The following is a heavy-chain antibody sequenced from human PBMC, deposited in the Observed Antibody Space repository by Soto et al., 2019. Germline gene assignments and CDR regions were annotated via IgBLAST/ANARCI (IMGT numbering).Heavy chain of an antibody. CDR3: ARDRGKETSIDY. J-gene: IGHJ4*02. D-gene: IGHD3-10*01. V-gene: IGHV3-7*01. CDR2: IKQDGSEK. CDR1: GFTFSSYW. Sequence: GGSLRLSCAASGFTFSSYWMSWVRQAPGKGLEWVANIKQDGSEKYYVDSVKGRFTISSDNAKNSLYLQMNSLRSEDTAVYYCARDRGKETSIDYWGQGTLVTVSS.